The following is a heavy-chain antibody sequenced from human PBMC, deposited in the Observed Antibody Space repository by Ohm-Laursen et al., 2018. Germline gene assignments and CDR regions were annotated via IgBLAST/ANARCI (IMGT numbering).Heavy chain of an antibody. CDR3: ARGCCSGGYSPDDY. D-gene: IGHD2-15*01. CDR2: IIPIFGTA. CDR1: GGTFSSYA. V-gene: IGHV1-69*01. Sequence: GSSVKVSCKASGGTFSSYAISWVRQAPGQGLEWMGGIIPIFGTANYAQKFQGRVTITADESTSTAYMELSSLRSEDTAVYYCARGCCSGGYSPDDYWGQGTLVTVSS. J-gene: IGHJ4*02.